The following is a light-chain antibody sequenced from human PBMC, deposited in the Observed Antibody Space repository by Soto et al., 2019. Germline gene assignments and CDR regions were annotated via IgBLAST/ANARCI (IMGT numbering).Light chain of an antibody. V-gene: IGKV3-15*01. J-gene: IGKJ5*01. CDR1: QNVYNN. Sequence: EIVMTQSPATLSVSPRERVTFSCRASQNVYNNLAWYQQKPGQAPRLLIYGASSRATGIPVRFSGSGSGTEFTLTISSLQSEDFAVYYCQQYNNWPLTFGQGTRLEIK. CDR3: QQYNNWPLT. CDR2: GAS.